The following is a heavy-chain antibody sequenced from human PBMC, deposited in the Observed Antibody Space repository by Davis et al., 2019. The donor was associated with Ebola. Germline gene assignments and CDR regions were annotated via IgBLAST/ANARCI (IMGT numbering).Heavy chain of an antibody. Sequence: SETLSLTCAVSGGSISSSNWWSWVRQPPGKGLEWIGSIYYSGSTYYNPSLKSRVTISVDTSKNQFSLKLSSVTAADTAVYYCARHGDGDYEGYFDYWGQGTLVTVSS. CDR3: ARHGDGDYEGYFDY. CDR1: GGSISSSNW. D-gene: IGHD4-17*01. J-gene: IGHJ4*02. CDR2: IYYSGST. V-gene: IGHV4-39*01.